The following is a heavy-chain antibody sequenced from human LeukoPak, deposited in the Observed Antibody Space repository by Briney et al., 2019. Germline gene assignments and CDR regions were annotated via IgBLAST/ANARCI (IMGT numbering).Heavy chain of an antibody. J-gene: IGHJ6*03. D-gene: IGHD1-20*01. Sequence: ASVKVSCKASGYAFTSYDINWVRQATGQGLEWMGWMNPNSGNTGYAQKFQGRVTMTRNTSISTAYMELSSLRSEDTAVYYCARGVVTGTPYYYYYMDVWGKGTTVTVSS. CDR2: MNPNSGNT. V-gene: IGHV1-8*01. CDR1: GYAFTSYD. CDR3: ARGVVTGTPYYYYYMDV.